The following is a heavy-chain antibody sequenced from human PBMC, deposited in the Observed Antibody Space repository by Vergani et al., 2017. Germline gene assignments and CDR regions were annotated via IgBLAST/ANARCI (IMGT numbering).Heavy chain of an antibody. CDR2: INAGNGNT. J-gene: IGHJ6*02. CDR3: ASPIGGAYYYYGMDV. D-gene: IGHD3-16*01. V-gene: IGHV1-3*01. Sequence: QVQLVQSGAEVKKPGASVKVSCKASGYTFTSYAMHWVRQAPGQRLEWMGWINAGNGNTKYSQKFQGRVTITRGTSASTAYMELSRLRSEDTAVYYCASPIGGAYYYYGMDVWGQGTTVTVSS. CDR1: GYTFTSYA.